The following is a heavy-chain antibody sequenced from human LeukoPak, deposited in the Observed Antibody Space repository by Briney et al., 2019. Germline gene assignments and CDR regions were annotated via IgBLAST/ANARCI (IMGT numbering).Heavy chain of an antibody. CDR2: ISDNGRNK. Sequence: GGSLRLSCAASGFSFISYGMHWVRQAPGKGLEWVGVISDNGRNKKYADSVKGRFTISRDNSKDTLYLQMNSLRDEDTAVYYCAKRPSDYGDYVTYFDYWGQGTLVTVSS. CDR1: GFSFISYG. D-gene: IGHD4-17*01. V-gene: IGHV3-30*18. CDR3: AKRPSDYGDYVTYFDY. J-gene: IGHJ4*02.